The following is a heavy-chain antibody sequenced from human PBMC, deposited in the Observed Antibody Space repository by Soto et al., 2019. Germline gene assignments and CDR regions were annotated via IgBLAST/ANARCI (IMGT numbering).Heavy chain of an antibody. D-gene: IGHD5-12*01. CDR3: ASTSGYAFDY. CDR1: GFTVSSNY. J-gene: IGHJ4*02. CDR2: IYSGGST. V-gene: IGHV3-66*01. Sequence: GGSLRLSCAASGFTVSSNYMSWVRQAPGKGLEWVSFIYSGGSTYYADSVKGRFTISRDKSKNTLYLQMGSLRAEVMAVYYCASTSGYAFDYWGQGSLVPVSS.